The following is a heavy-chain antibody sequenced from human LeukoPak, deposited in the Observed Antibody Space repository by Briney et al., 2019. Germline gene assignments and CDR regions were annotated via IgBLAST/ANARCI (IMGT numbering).Heavy chain of an antibody. D-gene: IGHD3-10*01. CDR3: AGTSTMVRGVITEPGDY. V-gene: IGHV1-18*01. J-gene: IGHJ4*02. CDR1: GYTFISYG. CDR2: ISAYNGNT. Sequence: ASVKVSCKASGYTFISYGISWVRQAPGQGLEWMGWISAYNGNTNYAQKLQGRVTMTTDTSTSTAYMELRSLRSDDTAVYYCAGTSTMVRGVITEPGDYWGQGTLVTVSS.